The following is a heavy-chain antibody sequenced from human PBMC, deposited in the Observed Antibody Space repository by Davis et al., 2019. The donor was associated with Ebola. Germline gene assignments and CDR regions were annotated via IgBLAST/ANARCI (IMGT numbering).Heavy chain of an antibody. CDR2: INPSGDNT. V-gene: IGHV1-46*01. Sequence: ASVKVSCKASGYTFTSYDINWVRQATGQGLEWLGIINPSGDNTGYAQKFQGRVTMTTDTSTSTAYMELRSLRSDDTAVYYCARSGSYGRGRWFDPWGQGTLVTVSS. J-gene: IGHJ5*02. D-gene: IGHD1-26*01. CDR3: ARSGSYGRGRWFDP. CDR1: GYTFTSYD.